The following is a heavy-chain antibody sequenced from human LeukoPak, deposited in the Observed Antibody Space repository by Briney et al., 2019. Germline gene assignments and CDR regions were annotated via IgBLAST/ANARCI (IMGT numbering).Heavy chain of an antibody. CDR1: GGSISSYY. D-gene: IGHD6-13*01. CDR2: IYTSGST. Sequence: SETLSLTCTVSGGSISSYYWSWIRQSAGKGLEWIGRIYTSGSTNYNPSLKSRVTISVDTSKNQFSLKLSSVTAADTAVYYCARDRGNIAAAGTWYMDVWGKGTTVSVSS. CDR3: ARDRGNIAAAGTWYMDV. V-gene: IGHV4-4*07. J-gene: IGHJ6*03.